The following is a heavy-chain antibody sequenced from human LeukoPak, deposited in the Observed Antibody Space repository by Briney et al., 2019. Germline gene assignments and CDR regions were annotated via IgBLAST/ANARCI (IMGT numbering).Heavy chain of an antibody. J-gene: IGHJ4*02. D-gene: IGHD1-26*01. Sequence: GGSLRLFCAASGFTFSSYWMHWVRQAPGKGLVWVSRINSDGSTTSGADSVKGRFTISRDNAKNTLYLQMNSLRAEDTAVYYCTRGYSGSYRIDYWGQGTLVTVSS. CDR1: GFTFSSYW. CDR2: INSDGSTT. CDR3: TRGYSGSYRIDY. V-gene: IGHV3-74*01.